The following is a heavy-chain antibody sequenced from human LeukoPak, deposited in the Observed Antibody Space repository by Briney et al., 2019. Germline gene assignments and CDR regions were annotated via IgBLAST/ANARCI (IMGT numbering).Heavy chain of an antibody. CDR1: GYTFTSYD. J-gene: IGHJ4*02. D-gene: IGHD3-3*01. CDR3: ARYDFWSGYWDDY. CDR2: MNPNSGNT. Sequence: ASVKVSCKASGYTFTSYDINWVRRATGQGLEWMGWMNPNSGNTGYAQKFQGRVTMTRNTSISTAYMELSSLRSEDTAVYYCARYDFWSGYWDDYWGQGTLVTVSS. V-gene: IGHV1-8*01.